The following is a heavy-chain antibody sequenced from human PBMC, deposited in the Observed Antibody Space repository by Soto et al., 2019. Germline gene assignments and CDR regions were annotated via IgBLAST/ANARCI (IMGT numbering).Heavy chain of an antibody. CDR2: IRSKAYGGTT. Sequence: GGSLRLSCTASGFTFGDYAMSWFRQAPGKGLEWVGFIRSKAYGGTTEYAASVKGRFTISRDDSKSIAYLQMNSLKTEDTAVYYCTRDRPQEYDFWSGHYYYYYMDVWGKGTTVTSP. D-gene: IGHD3-3*01. CDR1: GFTFGDYA. V-gene: IGHV3-49*03. J-gene: IGHJ6*03. CDR3: TRDRPQEYDFWSGHYYYYYMDV.